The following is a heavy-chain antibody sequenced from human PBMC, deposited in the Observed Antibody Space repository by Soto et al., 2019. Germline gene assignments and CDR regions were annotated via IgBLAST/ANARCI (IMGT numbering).Heavy chain of an antibody. D-gene: IGHD6-13*01. J-gene: IGHJ4*02. V-gene: IGHV3-74*01. CDR2: INTDGSTT. CDR3: AKAYRTSWYSFES. Sequence: PGGSLRLSCGAFGCTLSDYWMSWVRQAPGKGLECVSRINTDGSTTYYADSVKGRLTVSRDNAKNTLYLQMNSLRAEDAAVYYCAKAYRTSWYSFESWGQGTLVTVSS. CDR1: GCTLSDYW.